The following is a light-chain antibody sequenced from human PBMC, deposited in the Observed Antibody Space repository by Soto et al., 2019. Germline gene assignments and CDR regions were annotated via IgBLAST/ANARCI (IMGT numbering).Light chain of an antibody. Sequence: QSALTQPASVSGSPRQSITIFCTGTNSDIGAYNYVSWYQQHPGKAPKLMLYDVNDRPSGVSNRFSGSKSGNTASLTISGLQAEDEAYYYCSAYTSSTTPYVIFGGGTKLTVL. CDR2: DVN. CDR1: NSDIGAYNY. V-gene: IGLV2-14*01. J-gene: IGLJ2*01. CDR3: SAYTSSTTPYVI.